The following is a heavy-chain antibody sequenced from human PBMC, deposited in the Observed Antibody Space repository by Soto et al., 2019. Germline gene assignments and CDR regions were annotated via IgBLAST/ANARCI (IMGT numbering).Heavy chain of an antibody. V-gene: IGHV4-59*01. J-gene: IGHJ6*03. CDR3: ARAALYYDFWSGYWVSLNTKEDYYYYMDV. D-gene: IGHD3-3*01. Sequence: PSETLSLTCTLSGGSISSYYWSWIRQPPGKGLEWIGYIYYSGSTNYNPSLKSRVTISVDTSKNQFSLKLSSVTAADTAVYYCARAALYYDFWSGYWVSLNTKEDYYYYMDVWGKGTTVTVSS. CDR2: IYYSGST. CDR1: GGSISSYY.